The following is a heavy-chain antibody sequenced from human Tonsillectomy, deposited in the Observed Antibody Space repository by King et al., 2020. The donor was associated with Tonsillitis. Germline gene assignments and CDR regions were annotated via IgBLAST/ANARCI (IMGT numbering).Heavy chain of an antibody. J-gene: IGHJ5*02. D-gene: IGHD2-2*01. CDR3: AKALGYCTTTSCLP. V-gene: IGHV3-30*04. CDR1: GFSFSSYA. CDR2: ISYDGINK. Sequence: VQLVESGGGVVQPGRSLRLSCAASGFSFSSYAIHWVRQAPGKGLEWVAVISYDGINKYYADSEKGRFTISRDNSKNTVYLQMNSLRAEDTAVYYCAKALGYCTTTSCLPWGQGTLVTVSS.